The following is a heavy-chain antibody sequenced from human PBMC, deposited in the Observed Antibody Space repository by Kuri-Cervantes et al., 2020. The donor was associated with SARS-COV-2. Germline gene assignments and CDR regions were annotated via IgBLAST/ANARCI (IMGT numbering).Heavy chain of an antibody. V-gene: IGHV4-39*01. Sequence: SETLSLTCTLSGGSISSSSYYWGWIRQPPGKGLEWIGSIYYSGSTYYNPSLKSRVTISVDTSKNQFSLKLSSVTAADTAVYYCASYHQLLPRRSFDYWGQGTLVTVSS. D-gene: IGHD2-2*01. CDR2: IYYSGST. CDR1: GGSISSSSYY. J-gene: IGHJ4*02. CDR3: ASYHQLLPRRSFDY.